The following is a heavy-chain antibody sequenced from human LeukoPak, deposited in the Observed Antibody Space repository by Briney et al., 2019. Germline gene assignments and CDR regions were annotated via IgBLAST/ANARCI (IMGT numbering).Heavy chain of an antibody. V-gene: IGHV3-23*01. CDR2: IRAGGYDT. CDR3: AKDRSYSSSGMIVY. CDR1: GFTFNNYA. D-gene: IGHD6-6*01. J-gene: IGHJ4*02. Sequence: GGSLRLSCAASGFTFNNYAMSWVRQAPGKGLEGVSGIRAGGYDTYHADSVKGRFTISRNTSKNTLYLQMNSLRAEDTAVYYCAKDRSYSSSGMIVYWGQGTLVTVSS.